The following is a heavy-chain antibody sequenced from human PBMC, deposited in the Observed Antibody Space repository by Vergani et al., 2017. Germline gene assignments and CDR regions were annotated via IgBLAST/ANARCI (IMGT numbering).Heavy chain of an antibody. V-gene: IGHV3-9*01. D-gene: IGHD1-26*01. CDR1: GFTFDDYA. Sequence: EVQLVESGGGLVQPGRSLRLSCAASGFTFDDYAMHWVRQAPGKGLEWVSGISWNSGILGYADSVKGRFTSSRDNAKNSLYLQMNSLRAEDTALYYCAKDRSGSDYGDSDYWGQGTLVTVSS. CDR3: AKDRSGSDYGDSDY. J-gene: IGHJ4*02. CDR2: ISWNSGIL.